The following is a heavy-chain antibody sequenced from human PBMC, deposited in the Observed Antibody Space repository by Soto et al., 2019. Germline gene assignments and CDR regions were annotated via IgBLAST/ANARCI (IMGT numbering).Heavy chain of an antibody. V-gene: IGHV1-69*02. D-gene: IGHD3-10*01. CDR1: GGTFSSYT. Sequence: QVQLVQSGAEVKKPGSSVKVSCKASGGTFSSYTISWVRQAPGQGLEWMGRIIPILGIANYAQKFQGRVTITADKTTSTAYMELSSLRSEDMAVYYCATEGDGSVSYYNTYWGQGTLVTVSS. CDR3: ATEGDGSVSYYNTY. CDR2: IIPILGIA. J-gene: IGHJ4*02.